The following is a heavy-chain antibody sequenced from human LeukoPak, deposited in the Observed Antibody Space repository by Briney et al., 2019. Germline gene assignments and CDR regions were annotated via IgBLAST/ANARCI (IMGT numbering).Heavy chain of an antibody. Sequence: SETLSLTCTVSGYSISSGYYWGWIRQPPGKGLEWIGSIYHSGSTYYNPSLKSRVTISVDTSKNQFSLKLSSVTAADTAVYYCARDRGSRRYFDYWGQGTLVTVSS. CDR3: ARDRGSRRYFDY. D-gene: IGHD3-10*01. CDR1: GYSISSGYY. V-gene: IGHV4-38-2*02. CDR2: IYHSGST. J-gene: IGHJ4*02.